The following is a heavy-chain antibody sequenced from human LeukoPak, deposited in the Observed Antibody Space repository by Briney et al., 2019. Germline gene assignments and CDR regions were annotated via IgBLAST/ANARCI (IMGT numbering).Heavy chain of an antibody. J-gene: IGHJ4*02. CDR1: GFTFDDYG. V-gene: IGHV3-20*04. CDR3: ARDLTTSDN. CDR2: IIWSGGST. Sequence: WGPLRLSCAASGFTFDDYGMSWLRQAPGKGLEWVSGIIWSGGSTGHADSLKGRYTISRDNAKNTLYLQMNSLRDEYTALYYCARDLTTSDNWGQGTLVTVS. D-gene: IGHD1/OR15-1a*01.